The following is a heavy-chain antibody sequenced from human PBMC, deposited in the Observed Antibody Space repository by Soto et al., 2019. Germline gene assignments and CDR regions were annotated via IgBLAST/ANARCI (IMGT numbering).Heavy chain of an antibody. CDR1: GGTFSSYT. V-gene: IGHV1-69*02. Sequence: QVQLVQSGAEVKKPGSSVKVSCKASGGTFSSYTISWVRQAPGQGLEWMGRIIPILGIANYAQKFQGRVTITADKSTSTAYMELSSLRSEDTAVYYCARARETRGYYYYYGMDVWGQGTTVTVSS. CDR3: ARARETRGYYYYYGMDV. D-gene: IGHD3-10*01. J-gene: IGHJ6*02. CDR2: IIPILGIA.